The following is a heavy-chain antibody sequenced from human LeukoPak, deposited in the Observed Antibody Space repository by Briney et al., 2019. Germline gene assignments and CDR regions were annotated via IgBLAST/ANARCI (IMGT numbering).Heavy chain of an antibody. J-gene: IGHJ5*02. CDR1: GGSISSSSYY. V-gene: IGHV4-39*01. Sequence: PSETLSLTCTVSGGSISSSSYYWGWIRQPPGKGLEWIVSIYYSGSTYYNPSLKSRVTISVDTSKNQFSLKLSSVTAADTAVYYCARLAHYYGSGSYYNGNWFDPWGQGTLVTVSS. CDR3: ARLAHYYGSGSYYNGNWFDP. D-gene: IGHD3-10*01. CDR2: IYYSGST.